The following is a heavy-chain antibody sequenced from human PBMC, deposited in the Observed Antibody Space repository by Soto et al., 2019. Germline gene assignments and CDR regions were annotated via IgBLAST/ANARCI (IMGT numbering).Heavy chain of an antibody. V-gene: IGHV3-7*01. CDR2: IKQDGSEK. Sequence: EVQLVESGGGLVQPGGSLRLSCAASGFTFSSYWMSWVRQAPGKGLEWVANIKQDGSEKYYVDSVKGRFTISRDNAKNSLYLKMNSLRAEDTAGYYGARYWGVAGTYFDYWGQGTLVTVSS. CDR3: ARYWGVAGTYFDY. D-gene: IGHD6-19*01. J-gene: IGHJ4*02. CDR1: GFTFSSYW.